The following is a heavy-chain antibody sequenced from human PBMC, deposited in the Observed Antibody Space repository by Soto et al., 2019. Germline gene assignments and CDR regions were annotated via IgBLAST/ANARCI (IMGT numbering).Heavy chain of an antibody. Sequence: QVQLVESGGGVVQPGRSLRLSCAASGFTFSSYAMHWVRQAPGKGLEWVAVISYDGSNKYYADSVKGRFTISRDNSKNTLYLQMNSLRAEDTAVYYCARGTLRYFDWLFPTSENYYYGMDVWGQGTTVPVSS. D-gene: IGHD3-9*01. CDR1: GFTFSSYA. CDR3: ARGTLRYFDWLFPTSENYYYGMDV. CDR2: ISYDGSNK. V-gene: IGHV3-30-3*01. J-gene: IGHJ6*02.